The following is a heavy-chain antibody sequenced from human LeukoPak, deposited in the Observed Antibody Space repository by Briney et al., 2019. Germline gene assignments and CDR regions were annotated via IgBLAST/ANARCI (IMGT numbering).Heavy chain of an antibody. D-gene: IGHD7-27*01. CDR2: INPNGGST. Sequence: ASVTVSCTASGYTFISYYIHWVRQAPGQGLEWMGMINPNGGSTSYVQKFQGRVTMTRDTSTSTVYLDLSRLRSEDTAVYYCARSSNWSEKNGLDVWGQGTTVTVSS. CDR3: ARSSNWSEKNGLDV. CDR1: GYTFISYY. J-gene: IGHJ6*02. V-gene: IGHV1-46*01.